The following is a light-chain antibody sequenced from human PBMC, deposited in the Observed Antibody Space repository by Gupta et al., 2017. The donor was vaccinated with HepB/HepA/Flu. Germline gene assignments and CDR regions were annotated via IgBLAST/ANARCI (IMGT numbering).Light chain of an antibody. J-gene: IGKJ5*01. Sequence: DIQLTQSSSFLSASVGDRVSITCRASQGISTDLAWYQHKPGKAPYLLIYAASTLQSGVPSRLSGSGSGTEFTLTISSLQPEDFATYYCQHLNGFPITFGQGTRLEIK. CDR2: AAS. V-gene: IGKV1-9*01. CDR1: QGISTD. CDR3: QHLNGFPIT.